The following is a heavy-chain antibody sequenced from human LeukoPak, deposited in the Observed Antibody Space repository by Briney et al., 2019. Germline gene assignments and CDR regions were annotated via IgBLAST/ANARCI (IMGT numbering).Heavy chain of an antibody. J-gene: IGHJ5*02. CDR1: GYTRTSYY. V-gene: IGHV1-46*01. D-gene: IGHD6-13*01. CDR3: AKTPVAAAKYNWFDP. Sequence: GASVKVSCKASGYTRTSYYIHWVRRAPGHGLEWMGTINPSDGITKYTRKFQGRVTMTRDTSTSAVYMELSSLRSEDTAVYYCAKTPVAAAKYNWFDPWGQGTLVTVSS. CDR2: INPSDGIT.